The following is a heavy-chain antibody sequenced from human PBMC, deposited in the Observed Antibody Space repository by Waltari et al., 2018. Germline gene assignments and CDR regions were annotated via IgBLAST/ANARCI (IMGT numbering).Heavy chain of an antibody. J-gene: IGHJ5*02. CDR3: ARGGPTYYYDSSGSDWFDP. CDR1: GGSFSGYY. Sequence: QVQLQQWGAGLLKPSETLSLTCAVYGGSFSGYYWSWLRQPPGKGLEWIGEINHSGSTNYNPSLKSRVTISVDTSKNQFSLKLSSVTAADTAVYYCARGGPTYYYDSSGSDWFDPWGQGTLVTVSS. V-gene: IGHV4-34*01. CDR2: INHSGST. D-gene: IGHD3-22*01.